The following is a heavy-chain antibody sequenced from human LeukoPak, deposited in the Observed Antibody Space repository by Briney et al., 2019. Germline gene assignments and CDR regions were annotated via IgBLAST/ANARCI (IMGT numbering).Heavy chain of an antibody. D-gene: IGHD6-6*01. CDR1: GGSISSYY. Sequence: PSETLSLTCTVSGGSISSYYWSWIRQPPGKGLEWIGSIYYSGSTNYNPSLRSRVTISIDTSKNQFSLKLTSVTAADTAMYYCASSDYGYYAMDVWGQGTTVTVSS. CDR3: ASSDYGYYAMDV. CDR2: IYYSGST. V-gene: IGHV4-59*08. J-gene: IGHJ6*02.